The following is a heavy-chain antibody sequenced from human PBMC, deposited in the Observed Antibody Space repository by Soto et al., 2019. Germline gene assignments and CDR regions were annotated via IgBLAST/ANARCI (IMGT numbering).Heavy chain of an antibody. D-gene: IGHD2-2*01. CDR2: IYYSGST. Sequence: QVQLQESGPGLVKPSETLSLTCTVSGGSISSYYWSWIRQPPGKGLEWIGYIYYSGSTNYNPSLKSRDTLAVDTSQTKSSVKPRSVTAADTGVYYCASGEERVAMPSGYWGQGTLVTVSS. CDR3: ASGEERVAMPSGY. J-gene: IGHJ4*02. CDR1: GGSISSYY. V-gene: IGHV4-59*01.